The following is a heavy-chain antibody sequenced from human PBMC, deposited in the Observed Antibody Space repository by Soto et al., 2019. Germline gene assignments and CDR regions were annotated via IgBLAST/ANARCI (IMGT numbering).Heavy chain of an antibody. J-gene: IGHJ4*02. CDR1: GFTFSSYA. CDR3: AKATSIAARAVGIAIDY. Sequence: EVQLLESGGGLVQPGGSLRLSCAASGFTFSSYAMSWVRQAPGKGLEWVSAISGSGGSTYYADSVKGRFTISRDNSKNTLYLQMKSLRAEDTAVYYCAKATSIAARAVGIAIDYWGQGTLVTVSS. CDR2: ISGSGGST. D-gene: IGHD6-6*01. V-gene: IGHV3-23*01.